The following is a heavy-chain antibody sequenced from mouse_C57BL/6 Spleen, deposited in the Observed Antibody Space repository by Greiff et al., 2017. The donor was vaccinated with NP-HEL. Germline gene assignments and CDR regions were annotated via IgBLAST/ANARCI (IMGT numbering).Heavy chain of an antibody. CDR3: ARSEKTGTSNYAMDY. Sequence: QVQLQQPGAELVKPGASVKLSCKASGYTFTSYWMHWVKQRPGQGLEWIGMIHPNSGSTNYNEKFKSKATLTVDKSSSTAYMQLSSLTSEDSAVYYCARSEKTGTSNYAMDYWGQGTSVTVSS. CDR2: IHPNSGST. D-gene: IGHD4-1*01. V-gene: IGHV1-64*01. CDR1: GYTFTSYW. J-gene: IGHJ4*01.